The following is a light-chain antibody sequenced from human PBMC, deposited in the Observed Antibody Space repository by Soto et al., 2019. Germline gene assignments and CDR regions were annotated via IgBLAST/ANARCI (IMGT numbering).Light chain of an antibody. V-gene: IGKV1-39*01. Sequence: DIQMTQSPSSLSASVADRVTITFRASQSISSYLNWYQQKPGKAPKLLIYAASSLQSGVPSRFSGSGSGTDFTLTISGLQPEDSATYYCQQYERYSTFGQGTKVDIK. CDR3: QQYERYST. CDR1: QSISSY. CDR2: AAS. J-gene: IGKJ1*01.